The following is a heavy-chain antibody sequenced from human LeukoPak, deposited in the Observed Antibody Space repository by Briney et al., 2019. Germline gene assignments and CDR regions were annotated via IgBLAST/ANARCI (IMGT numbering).Heavy chain of an antibody. CDR3: AKFTSSSWYVFDY. D-gene: IGHD6-13*01. CDR1: GFTFSNYA. Sequence: GGSLRLSCAASGFTFSNYAMSWVRQAPGKGLEWVSAISGSGGSTYYADSVKGRFTISRDNSKNTLYLQMNSLRAEDTAVCYCAKFTSSSWYVFDYWGQGTLVTVSS. V-gene: IGHV3-23*01. J-gene: IGHJ4*02. CDR2: ISGSGGST.